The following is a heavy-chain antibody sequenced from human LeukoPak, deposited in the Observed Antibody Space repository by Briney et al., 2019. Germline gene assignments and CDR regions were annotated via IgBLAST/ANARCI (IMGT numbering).Heavy chain of an antibody. Sequence: SETLSLTCAVSGGSISSFLWGWIRQPPGKGLEWIGSVYYSGNTYNPSLKSRVTISVDTSKNQFSLNLTSVNAADTAIYYCARVMAARREDLNWFDPWGQGTQVTVSS. CDR2: VYYSGNT. J-gene: IGHJ5*02. CDR3: ARVMAARREDLNWFDP. D-gene: IGHD6-6*01. V-gene: IGHV4-39*07. CDR1: GGSISSFL.